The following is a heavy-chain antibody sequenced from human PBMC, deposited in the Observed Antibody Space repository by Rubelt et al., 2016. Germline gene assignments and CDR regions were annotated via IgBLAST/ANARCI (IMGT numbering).Heavy chain of an antibody. D-gene: IGHD3-16*02. CDR1: GYTFTSYG. CDR2: ISAYNGNT. CDR3: ARVMITFGGVIEVGWFDP. Sequence: QVQLVQSGAEVKKPGASVKVSCKASGYTFTSYGISWVRQAPGQGLEWVGWISAYNGNTNYAQKLQGRVTMTTDTSTSTAYMELRSLRSDDTAVYYCARVMITFGGVIEVGWFDPWGQGTLVTVSS. V-gene: IGHV1-18*01. J-gene: IGHJ5*02.